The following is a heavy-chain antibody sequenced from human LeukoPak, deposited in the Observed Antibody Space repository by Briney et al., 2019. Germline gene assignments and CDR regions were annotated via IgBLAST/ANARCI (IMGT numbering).Heavy chain of an antibody. J-gene: IGHJ4*02. CDR2: IYYSGST. V-gene: IGHV4-61*08. Sequence: SETLSLTCSVSGASINSRGYYWSWIRQRPGKGLEWIGYIYYSGSTNYNPSLKSRVTISVDTSKNQFSLKLSSVTAADTAVYYCARGGWRWLQFPDYFDYWGQGTLVTVSS. D-gene: IGHD5-24*01. CDR1: GASINSRGYY. CDR3: ARGGWRWLQFPDYFDY.